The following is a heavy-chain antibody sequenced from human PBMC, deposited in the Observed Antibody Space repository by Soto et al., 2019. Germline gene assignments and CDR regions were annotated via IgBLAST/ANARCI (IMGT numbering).Heavy chain of an antibody. J-gene: IGHJ4*02. CDR2: IYYSGST. V-gene: IGHV4-59*01. CDR3: ASSGYSSGWYS. CDR1: GGSISSYY. Sequence: QVQLQESGPGLVKPSETLSLTCTVSGGSISSYYWSWIRQPPGKGLEWIGYIYYSGSTHYNPSLKSRVTISVDTSKNQFSLKLSSVTAADTAVYYCASSGYSSGWYSWGQGTLVTVSS. D-gene: IGHD6-19*01.